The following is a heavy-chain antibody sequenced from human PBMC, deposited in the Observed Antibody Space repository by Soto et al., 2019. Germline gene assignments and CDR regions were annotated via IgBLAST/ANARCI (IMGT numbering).Heavy chain of an antibody. J-gene: IGHJ4*02. CDR1: GFTFSRYW. Sequence: EVQLVESGGDLVQPGGFLRLSCATSGFTFSRYWMHWVRQVPRKGLVWVSRINSDGSSISYSDSVKGRFTISRDNAKNTLYLQMNSLRVEDTAVYYCARLPVDTITSLDYWGQGTLVTVSS. CDR3: ARLPVDTITSLDY. V-gene: IGHV3-74*01. D-gene: IGHD3-3*01. CDR2: INSDGSSI.